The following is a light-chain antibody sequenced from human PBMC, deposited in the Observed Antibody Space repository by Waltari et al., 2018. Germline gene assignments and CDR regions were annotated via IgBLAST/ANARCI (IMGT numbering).Light chain of an antibody. J-gene: IGLJ2*01. V-gene: IGLV3-1*01. Sequence: SYDLTQPPSVSVSPGQTASIPCTGDKLGDTNVCWYQQKPGQSPVVVIFRDTQRPSGIPERFSGSNSGNTATLTITGTQALDAADYYCQSWDSTVVQFGGGTKLTVL. CDR2: RDT. CDR1: KLGDTN. CDR3: QSWDSTVVQ.